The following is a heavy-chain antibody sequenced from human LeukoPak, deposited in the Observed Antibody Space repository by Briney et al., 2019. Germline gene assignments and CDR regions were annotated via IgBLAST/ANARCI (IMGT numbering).Heavy chain of an antibody. Sequence: GESLKISCKGSGYGFTNYWIGWVRQMPGKGLEWMGIIYPGDSDTRYSPSFQGQVTISADRSITTAYLQWSSLKASDTAMYYCARRSSSWYMGYFGYWGQGTLVTVSS. CDR3: ARRSSSWYMGYFGY. D-gene: IGHD6-13*01. V-gene: IGHV5-51*01. J-gene: IGHJ4*02. CDR2: IYPGDSDT. CDR1: GYGFTNYW.